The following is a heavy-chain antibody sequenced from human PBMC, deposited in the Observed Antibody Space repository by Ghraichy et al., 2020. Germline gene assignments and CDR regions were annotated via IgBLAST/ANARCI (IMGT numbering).Heavy chain of an antibody. CDR1: GGSFSAYY. J-gene: IGHJ5*02. D-gene: IGHD2-2*01. Sequence: SETPPLTCAVYGGSFSAYYWSRIRQPPGKGLEWIGEIKRSGSTNYNPSLKSRVTISVDTSKNQFSLKLSSVTAADTAVYYCARGSRSTTLNWFDPWGQ. V-gene: IGHV4-34*01. CDR3: ARGSRSTTLNWFDP. CDR2: IKRSGST.